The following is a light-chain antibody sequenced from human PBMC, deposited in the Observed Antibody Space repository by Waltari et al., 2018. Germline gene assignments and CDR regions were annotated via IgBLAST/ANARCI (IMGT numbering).Light chain of an antibody. CDR1: QSVSKY. J-gene: IGKJ1*01. V-gene: IGKV3-20*01. Sequence: EIVLTQSPGTLSLSPGDRATLSCRASQSVSKYLAWYQQKPGQAPRLLIYDASIRATGIPDMFSGSGWGTDFSLTISSLEPEDFAVYYCQKYGTLPATFGQGSKVQ. CDR2: DAS. CDR3: QKYGTLPAT.